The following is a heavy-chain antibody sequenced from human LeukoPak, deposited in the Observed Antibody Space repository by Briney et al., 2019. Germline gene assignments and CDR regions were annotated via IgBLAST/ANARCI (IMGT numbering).Heavy chain of an antibody. CDR1: GASITSADYY. CDR2: IYYSGST. J-gene: IGHJ4*02. D-gene: IGHD5-24*01. Sequence: SETLSLTCTVSGASITSADYYWGWIRQPPGKGLEWIGSIYYSGSTYYNPSLKGRVTISVDTSKNQFSLKLTSVSAADTAVYYCARGGYSGDYWGQGTLVTVSS. CDR3: ARGGYSGDY. V-gene: IGHV4-39*07.